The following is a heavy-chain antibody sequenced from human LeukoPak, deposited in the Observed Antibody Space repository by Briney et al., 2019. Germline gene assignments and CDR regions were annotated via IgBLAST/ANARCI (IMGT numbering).Heavy chain of an antibody. CDR3: ARDLNDYYDSSDPDY. J-gene: IGHJ4*02. D-gene: IGHD3-22*01. CDR1: GFTFSSYS. Sequence: GGSLRLSCAASGFTFSSYSMNWVRQAPGKGLESVSSISSSSSYIYYADSVKGRFTISRDNAKNSLYLQMNSLRAEDTAVYYCARDLNDYYDSSDPDYWGQGTLVTVSS. V-gene: IGHV3-21*01. CDR2: ISSSSSYI.